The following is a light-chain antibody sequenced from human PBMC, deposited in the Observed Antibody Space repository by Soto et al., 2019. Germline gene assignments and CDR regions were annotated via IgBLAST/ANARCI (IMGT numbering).Light chain of an antibody. CDR3: QQYQNLPRT. CDR1: QSITSN. V-gene: IGKV3-15*01. CDR2: GAS. J-gene: IGKJ1*01. Sequence: EIVMTQSPATLSVSPGERATLSCRASQSITSNLAWYQQKPGQAPRLLIYGASTRATGIPATFSGSGSGTEFTLTISSLQSEDFAVYYCQQYQNLPRTFGQGTKVEIK.